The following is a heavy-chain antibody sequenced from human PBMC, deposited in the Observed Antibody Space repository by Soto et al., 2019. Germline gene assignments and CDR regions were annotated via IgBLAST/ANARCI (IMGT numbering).Heavy chain of an antibody. CDR1: RGTFTNYA. J-gene: IGHJ4*02. Sequence: SVKVSCKALRGTFTNYAFSWLRQAPGQGLEWMGGIMPFFGSGNYAQKFQGRINITADESTSSVYLELTSLRSEDTAVYYCARDRAGYYSHFVYWGQGTLVTVSS. CDR2: IMPFFGSG. CDR3: ARDRAGYYSHFVY. D-gene: IGHD3-22*01. V-gene: IGHV1-69*13.